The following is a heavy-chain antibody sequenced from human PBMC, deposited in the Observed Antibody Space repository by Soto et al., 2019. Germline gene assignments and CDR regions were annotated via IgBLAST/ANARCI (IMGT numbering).Heavy chain of an antibody. J-gene: IGHJ3*02. Sequence: PGVSLRLSFAASGFTFSDYAMHWVRQAPGKGLEWVSYISSSSSTIYYADSVKGRFTISRDNAKNSLYLQMNSLRAEDTAVYYSARESGRYNYYDSSGYPLAFDIWGQGTMVTVSS. D-gene: IGHD3-22*01. CDR1: GFTFSDYA. V-gene: IGHV3-48*01. CDR3: ARESGRYNYYDSSGYPLAFDI. CDR2: ISSSSSTI.